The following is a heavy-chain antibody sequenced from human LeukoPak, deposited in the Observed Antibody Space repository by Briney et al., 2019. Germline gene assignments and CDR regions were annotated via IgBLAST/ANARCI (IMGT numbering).Heavy chain of an antibody. Sequence: SETLSLTCTVSGGSISSSSYYWGWIRQPPGKGLEWIGSLYHSGSTFYNPSLKSRVTISVDTSKNQFSLKLNSVTAADTAVYYCAMPYYYGSGSWLYWGQGTLVTVSS. CDR1: GGSISSSSYY. V-gene: IGHV4-39*01. CDR3: AMPYYYGSGSWLY. D-gene: IGHD3-10*01. J-gene: IGHJ4*02. CDR2: LYHSGST.